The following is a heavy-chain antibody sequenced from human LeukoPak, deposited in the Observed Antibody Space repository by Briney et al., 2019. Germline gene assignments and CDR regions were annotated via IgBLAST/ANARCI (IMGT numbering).Heavy chain of an antibody. J-gene: IGHJ4*02. CDR3: ARDGGSGWPSFDY. Sequence: AGGSLRLSCAASGFTFSSYWMSWVRQAPGKGLEWVANIKQDGSEKYYVDSVKGRFTISRDNAKNSLYLQMNSLRAEDTAVYYRARDGGSGWPSFDYWGQGTLVTVSS. CDR2: IKQDGSEK. V-gene: IGHV3-7*01. CDR1: GFTFSSYW. D-gene: IGHD6-19*01.